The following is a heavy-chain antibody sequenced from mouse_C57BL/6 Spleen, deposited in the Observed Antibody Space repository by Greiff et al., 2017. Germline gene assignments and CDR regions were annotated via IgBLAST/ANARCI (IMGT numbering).Heavy chain of an antibody. D-gene: IGHD3-2*02. V-gene: IGHV1-18*01. CDR2: INPNNGGT. CDR1: GYTFTDYN. J-gene: IGHJ3*01. Sequence: VHVKQSGPELVKPGASVKIPCKASGYTFTDYNMDWVKQSHGKSLEWIGDINPNNGGTIYNQKFKGKATLTVDKSSSTAYMELRSLTSEDTAVYYCARGAQATWFAYWGQGTLVTVSA. CDR3: ARGAQATWFAY.